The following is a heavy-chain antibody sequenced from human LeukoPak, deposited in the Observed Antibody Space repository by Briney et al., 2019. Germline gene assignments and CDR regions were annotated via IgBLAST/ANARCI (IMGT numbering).Heavy chain of an antibody. V-gene: IGHV3-48*01. Sequence: GGSLRLSCAASGFRFSDYSMNWVRQAPGKGLEWISYIGISSGNTNYADSVKGRFTISGDKAKNTLYLQMNSLRAEDTAVYYCARDREALQIAVVIGPDYWGQGTLVTVSS. CDR1: GFRFSDYS. CDR3: ARDREALQIAVVIGPDY. J-gene: IGHJ4*02. D-gene: IGHD3-22*01. CDR2: IGISSGNT.